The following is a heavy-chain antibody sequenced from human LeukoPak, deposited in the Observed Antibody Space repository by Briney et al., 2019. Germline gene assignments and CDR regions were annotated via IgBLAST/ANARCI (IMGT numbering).Heavy chain of an antibody. J-gene: IGHJ4*02. V-gene: IGHV1-46*01. CDR3: ARKGGVYYDSSGYYLDY. CDR2: INPSGGST. Sequence: ASVKVSCKASGYTFTSYYMHWVRQAPGQGLEWMGIINPSGGSTSYTQKFQGRVTMTRDTSTSTVYMELSSLRSEDTAVYYCARKGGVYYDSSGYYLDYWGQGTLVTVSS. CDR1: GYTFTSYY. D-gene: IGHD3-22*01.